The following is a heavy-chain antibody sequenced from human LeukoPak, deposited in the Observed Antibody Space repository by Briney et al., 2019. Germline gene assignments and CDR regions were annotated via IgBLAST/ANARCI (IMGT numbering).Heavy chain of an antibody. CDR2: ISSSGGTT. CDR1: GFTFSSYA. D-gene: IGHD1-26*01. J-gene: IGHJ3*01. V-gene: IGHV3-23*01. CDR3: ARLVGATTSAFDV. Sequence: GGFLGLSCAASGFTFSSYAMSWVRLAPGGGLEWVSSISSSGGTTYFAESMEGRFTISRDSSRNTLFLQMNSLRAEDTAIYYCARLVGATTSAFDVWGQGTMVTVSS.